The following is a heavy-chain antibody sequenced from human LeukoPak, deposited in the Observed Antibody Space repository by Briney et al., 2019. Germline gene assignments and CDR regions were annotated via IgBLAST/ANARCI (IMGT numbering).Heavy chain of an antibody. Sequence: GASVKVSCKASGYTFTGYYMHWVRQAPGQGLEWMGRINPNSGGTNYAQKFQGRVTMTRDTSISTAYIELSRLRSDDTAVYYCARDLGYSYGPWFDPWGQGTLVTVSS. CDR1: GYTFTGYY. D-gene: IGHD5-18*01. CDR3: ARDLGYSYGPWFDP. V-gene: IGHV1-2*06. CDR2: INPNSGGT. J-gene: IGHJ5*02.